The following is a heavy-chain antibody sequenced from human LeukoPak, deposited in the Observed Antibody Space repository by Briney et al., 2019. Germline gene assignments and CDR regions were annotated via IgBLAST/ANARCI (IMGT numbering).Heavy chain of an antibody. Sequence: ASVKVSCKASGGTFSSYAISWVRQAPGQGLEWMGGIIPIFGTANYAQKFQGRVTITADESTSTAYMELSSLRSEDTAVYYCARDLGSSGWFDPWGQGTLVTVSS. CDR2: IIPIFGTA. D-gene: IGHD6-6*01. CDR3: ARDLGSSGWFDP. V-gene: IGHV1-69*13. CDR1: GGTFSSYA. J-gene: IGHJ5*02.